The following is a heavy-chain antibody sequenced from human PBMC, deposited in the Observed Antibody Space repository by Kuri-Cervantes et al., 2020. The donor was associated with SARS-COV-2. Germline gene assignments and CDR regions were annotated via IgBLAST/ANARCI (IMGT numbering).Heavy chain of an antibody. V-gene: IGHV3-21*06. CDR3: ARGSVTRIVAVNDDASHI. D-gene: IGHD3-22*01. Sequence: LSLTCVASGFTLRSYTVQWVRQPPGKGLEWVSSIGSDSAYRYTAETVKGRFTISRDDAKNTVFLQMKSLRAEDTALYYCARGSVTRIVAVNDDASHIWGQGTMVTVSS. CDR2: IGSDSAYR. J-gene: IGHJ3*02. CDR1: GFTLRSYT.